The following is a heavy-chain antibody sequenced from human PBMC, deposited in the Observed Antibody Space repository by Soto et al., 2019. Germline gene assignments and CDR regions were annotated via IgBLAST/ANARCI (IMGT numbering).Heavy chain of an antibody. V-gene: IGHV3-72*01. Sequence: GGSLRLSCEASGFSFSDHYMDWVRQAPGKGLEWVGRIRNKAKSYSTAYAAAVRGRFSISRDDSKDSVALQMNSLKTEDTAVYYCTRARSSVGVDYWGQGTLVTVSS. CDR1: GFSFSDHY. D-gene: IGHD1-26*01. J-gene: IGHJ4*02. CDR3: TRARSSVGVDY. CDR2: IRNKAKSYST.